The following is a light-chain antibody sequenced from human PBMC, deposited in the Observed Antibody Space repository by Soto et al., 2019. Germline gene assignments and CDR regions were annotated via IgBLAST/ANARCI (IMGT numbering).Light chain of an antibody. CDR1: SSDVGDYNY. J-gene: IGLJ1*01. V-gene: IGLV2-14*01. Sequence: QSALTQPASVSGSHGQSITISCTGTSSDVGDYNYVSWYQQHPGKAPKLMIYEVSNRPSGVSNRFSGSKSGNTASLTISGLQAEDEADCYCSSYTSSSTYVFGTGTKVSVL. CDR3: SSYTSSSTYV. CDR2: EVS.